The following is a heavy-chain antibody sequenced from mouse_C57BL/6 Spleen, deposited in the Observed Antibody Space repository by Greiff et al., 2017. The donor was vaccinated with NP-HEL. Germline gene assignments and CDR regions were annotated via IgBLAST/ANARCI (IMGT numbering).Heavy chain of an antibody. CDR1: GFSLTSYG. V-gene: IGHV2-2*01. Sequence: VQLQQSGPGLVQPSQSLSITCTVSGFSLTSYGVHWVRQSPGKGLEWLGVIWSGGSTDYTAAFISRLSISKDNSKSQVFFKMNSLQADYTAIYYWARIGYYSNYGGYFDVWGTGTTVTVSS. CDR2: IWSGGST. CDR3: ARIGYYSNYGGYFDV. D-gene: IGHD2-5*01. J-gene: IGHJ1*03.